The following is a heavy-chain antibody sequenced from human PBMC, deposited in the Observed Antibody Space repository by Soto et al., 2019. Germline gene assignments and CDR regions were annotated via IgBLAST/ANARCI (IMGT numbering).Heavy chain of an antibody. D-gene: IGHD2-15*01. J-gene: IGHJ5*02. CDR2: RYYSGTA. CDR1: GGSISRDY. CDR3: ARLSVADWFDP. V-gene: IGHV4-59*01. Sequence: QVHLQESGPGLVKPSETLSLTCTVSGGSISRDYWTWVRQPPGKGLEWIGYRYYSGTAKYNSSLKSRVTISVDTSKNQFYLKLSSVTVADTAVYYCARLSVADWFDPWGQGIQVTVSS.